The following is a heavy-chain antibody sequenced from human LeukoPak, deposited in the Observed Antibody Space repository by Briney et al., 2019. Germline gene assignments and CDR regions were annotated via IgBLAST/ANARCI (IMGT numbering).Heavy chain of an antibody. Sequence: GESLKISCKGSGYSFTSYWIGWVRQLPGKGLEWMGIIHPGDSDTRYSPSFQGQVTISADKSISTAYLQWSSLKASDTAMYYCARLVSLVAANDGMDVWGKGTTVTVSS. CDR2: IHPGDSDT. CDR3: ARLVSLVAANDGMDV. V-gene: IGHV5-51*01. J-gene: IGHJ6*04. D-gene: IGHD2-21*01. CDR1: GYSFTSYW.